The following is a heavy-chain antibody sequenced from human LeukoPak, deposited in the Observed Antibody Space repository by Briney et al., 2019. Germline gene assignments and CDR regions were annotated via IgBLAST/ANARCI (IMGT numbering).Heavy chain of an antibody. CDR1: GGSISSSSYY. CDR3: ARDRLYSGYDYGWAFDY. J-gene: IGHJ4*02. Sequence: SETLSLTCTVSGGSISSSSYYWGWIRQPPGKGLEWIGSIYYSRSTNYNPSPKSRVTISVDTSKNQFSLKLSSVTAADTAVYYCARDRLYSGYDYGWAFDYWGQGTLVTVSS. CDR2: IYYSRST. V-gene: IGHV4-39*07. D-gene: IGHD5-12*01.